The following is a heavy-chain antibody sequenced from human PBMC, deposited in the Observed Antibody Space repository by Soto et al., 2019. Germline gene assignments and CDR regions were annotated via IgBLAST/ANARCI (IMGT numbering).Heavy chain of an antibody. CDR2: IIPVLGIA. CDR1: GGTFSSYT. D-gene: IGHD1-1*01. J-gene: IGHJ4*02. Sequence: QVQLVQSGAEVKKPGSSVKVSCKASGGTFSSYTISWVRQAPGQGLEWMGRIIPVLGIANYAQKFQGRVTITADKSTSTAYMELSSLRSEDTAVYYCARVSGSYYFDYWGQGTLVTVSS. CDR3: ARVSGSYYFDY. V-gene: IGHV1-69*02.